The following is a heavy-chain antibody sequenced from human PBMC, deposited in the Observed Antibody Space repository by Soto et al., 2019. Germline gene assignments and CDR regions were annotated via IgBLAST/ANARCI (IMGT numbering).Heavy chain of an antibody. J-gene: IGHJ4*02. V-gene: IGHV1-18*01. CDR2: ISAYNGNT. CDR3: ARVRDGQTYDY. Sequence: ASVKVSCKASGGTFSSYTISWVRQAPGQGLEWMGWISAYNGNTNYAQKLQGRVTMTTDTSTSTAYMELRSLRSDDTAVYYCARVRDGQTYDYWGQGTLVTVSS. D-gene: IGHD3-22*01. CDR1: GGTFSSYT.